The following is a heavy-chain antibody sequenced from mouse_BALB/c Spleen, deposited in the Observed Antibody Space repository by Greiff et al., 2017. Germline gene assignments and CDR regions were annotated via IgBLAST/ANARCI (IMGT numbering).Heavy chain of an antibody. V-gene: IGHV2-2*02. CDR1: GFSLTSYG. J-gene: IGHJ3*01. D-gene: IGHD2-1*01. CDR2: IWSGGST. CDR3: ARNNYGNIFAY. Sequence: QVQLKQSGPGLVQPSQSLSITCTVSGFSLTSYGVHWVRQSPGKGLEWLGVIWSGGSTDSNAAFISRLSISKDNSKSQVFFKMNSLQANDTAIYYYARNNYGNIFAYWGQGTLVTVSA.